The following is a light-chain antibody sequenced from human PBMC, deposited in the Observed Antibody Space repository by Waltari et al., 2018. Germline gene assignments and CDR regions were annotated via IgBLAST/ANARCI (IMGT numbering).Light chain of an antibody. Sequence: SYVLTQPPSVSVAPGKTARITCGGNNIGSKSVHWYQQKPGQAPVLVVYDDSDRASGIPERFSGSNSGNTAALTISRVEAGDEADYYWQVWDSSSDHPPVFGTGTKVTVL. CDR3: QVWDSSSDHPPV. CDR1: NIGSKS. CDR2: DDS. V-gene: IGLV3-21*03. J-gene: IGLJ1*01.